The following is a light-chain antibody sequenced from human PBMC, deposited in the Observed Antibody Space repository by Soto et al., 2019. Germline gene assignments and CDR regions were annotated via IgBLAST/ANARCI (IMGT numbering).Light chain of an antibody. J-gene: IGKJ4*01. Sequence: DVQLTQSPSFLSASVGDRVTITCRASQDINGYLAWYQQKPGKAPKLLISTASTLQSGVPSRFSGSGSGTEFTLTISTLQPEDFATYHCQQANSFPPTFGGGTKVEIQ. V-gene: IGKV1-9*01. CDR2: TAS. CDR3: QQANSFPPT. CDR1: QDINGY.